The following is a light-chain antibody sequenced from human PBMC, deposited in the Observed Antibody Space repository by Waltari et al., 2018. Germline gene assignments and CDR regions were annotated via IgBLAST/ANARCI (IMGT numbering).Light chain of an antibody. CDR1: QSVGTY. CDR2: DAS. CDR3: QQRRSWPLT. V-gene: IGKV3-11*01. J-gene: IGKJ4*01. Sequence: EIVLTQSPAILSFSPGERATLSCRASQSVGTYLAWHQQRPGQSPRLLIYDASYRPTGIPVRFSGSGSETDFTLTISSLQPEDFAGYYCQQRRSWPLTFGGGTRVQI.